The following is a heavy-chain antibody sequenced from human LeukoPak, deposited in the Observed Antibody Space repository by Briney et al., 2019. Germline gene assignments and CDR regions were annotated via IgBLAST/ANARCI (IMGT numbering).Heavy chain of an antibody. J-gene: IGHJ4*02. CDR2: ISNSGHNV. CDR1: GFTFSSYE. V-gene: IGHV3-48*03. Sequence: GGSLRLSCAASGFTFSSYEMTWVRQAAGKGLEYISYISNSGHNVYYADSVKGRFTISRDNAKSSLYLQVDSLRAEDTAVYYCARDQGKYSHGQLDYWGQGILVTVSA. D-gene: IGHD5-18*01. CDR3: ARDQGKYSHGQLDY.